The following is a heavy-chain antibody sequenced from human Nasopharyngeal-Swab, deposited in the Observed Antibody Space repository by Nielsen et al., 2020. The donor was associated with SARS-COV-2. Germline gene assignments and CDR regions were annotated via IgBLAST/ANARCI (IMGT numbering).Heavy chain of an antibody. D-gene: IGHD2/OR15-2a*01. V-gene: IGHV3-23*01. Sequence: GESLKISCVASGYSFRTYGMSWVRQAPGTGLEWVAAIVGSCDNSGSGGSTYYADSVKGRFTISRDNSKNTLSLQMTSLRAEDTAVYYCAKDLRGPYFFWGQGTLVTVSS. J-gene: IGHJ4*02. CDR3: AKDLRGPYFF. CDR1: GYSFRTYG. CDR2: IVGSCDNSGSGGST.